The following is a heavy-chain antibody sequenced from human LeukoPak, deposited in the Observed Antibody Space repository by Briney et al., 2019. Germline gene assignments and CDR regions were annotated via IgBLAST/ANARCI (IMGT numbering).Heavy chain of an antibody. CDR3: ARDGYQLLYTFDY. J-gene: IGHJ4*02. Sequence: GRSLRLSCAASGFTFSSYGMHWVRQAPGKGLEWVAVISYDGSNKYYADSVKGRFTISRDNSKNTLYLQMNSLRAEDTAVYYCARDGYQLLYTFDYWGQGTLVTVSS. V-gene: IGHV3-30*03. CDR1: GFTFSSYG. D-gene: IGHD2-2*02. CDR2: ISYDGSNK.